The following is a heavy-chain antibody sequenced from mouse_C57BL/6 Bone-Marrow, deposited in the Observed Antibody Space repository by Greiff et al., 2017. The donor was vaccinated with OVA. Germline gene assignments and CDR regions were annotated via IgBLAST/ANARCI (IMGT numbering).Heavy chain of an antibody. V-gene: IGHV1-50*01. J-gene: IGHJ3*01. CDR3: ARGRSMVTTGGFAY. D-gene: IGHD2-2*01. CDR1: GYTFTSYW. Sequence: QVQLQQPGAELVKPGASVKLSCKASGYTFTSYWMQWVKQRPGQGLAWIGEIDPSDSYTNYNQKFKGKATLTVETSSSTAYMQLSSLTSEDSAVYYCARGRSMVTTGGFAYWGQGTLVTVSA. CDR2: IDPSDSYT.